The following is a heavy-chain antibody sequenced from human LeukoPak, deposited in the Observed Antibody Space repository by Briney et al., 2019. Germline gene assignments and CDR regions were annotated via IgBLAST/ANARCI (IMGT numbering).Heavy chain of an antibody. D-gene: IGHD3-22*01. CDR2: IDPSDSYT. CDR3: ARIPLDSSGYYYAGDGFDI. CDR1: GYSFTSFW. V-gene: IGHV5-10-1*01. J-gene: IGHJ3*02. Sequence: GESLKISCQASGYSFTSFWIGWVRQMPGKGLEWMGKIDPSDSYTNYSPSLQGHVTISADKSISTAYLQWSSLKASDTAMYYCARIPLDSSGYYYAGDGFDIWGQGTMVTVSS.